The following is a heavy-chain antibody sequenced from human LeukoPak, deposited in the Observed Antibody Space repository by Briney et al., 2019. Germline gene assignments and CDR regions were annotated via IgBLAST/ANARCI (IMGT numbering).Heavy chain of an antibody. V-gene: IGHV1-2*02. CDR1: GYSFTNYD. D-gene: IGHD1-26*01. CDR3: ARIATSPFDY. Sequence: ASVKVSCKASGYSFTNYDINWVRQATGQGLEWMGWINPNSGGTNYAQKFQGRVTMTRDTSISTAYMELSRLRSDDTAVYYCARIATSPFDYWGQGTLVTVSS. CDR2: INPNSGGT. J-gene: IGHJ4*02.